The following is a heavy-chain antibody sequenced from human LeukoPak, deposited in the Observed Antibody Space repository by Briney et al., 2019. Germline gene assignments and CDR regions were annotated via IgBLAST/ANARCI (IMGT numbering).Heavy chain of an antibody. CDR1: GGSVSSGSYY. J-gene: IGHJ5*02. V-gene: IGHV4-39*07. CDR2: INHSGST. Sequence: SETLSLTCIVSGGSVSSGSYYWSWIRQPPGKGLEWIGEINHSGSTNYNPSLKSRVTISVDTSKNQFSLKLSSVTAADTAVYYCARARLRYYDILTGPRNWFDPWGQGTLVTVSS. CDR3: ARARLRYYDILTGPRNWFDP. D-gene: IGHD3-9*01.